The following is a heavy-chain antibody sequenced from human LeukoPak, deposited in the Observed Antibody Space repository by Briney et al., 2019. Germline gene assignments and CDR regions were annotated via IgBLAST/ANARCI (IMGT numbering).Heavy chain of an antibody. Sequence: GASVKVSCKASGYAFTSYAMHWVRQAPGQRLEWMGWINAGNGNTKYSQKFQGRVTITRDTSASTAYMELSSLRSEDTAVYYCARLSLIGRFPDYWGQGTLVTVSS. CDR1: GYAFTSYA. D-gene: IGHD2-21*01. V-gene: IGHV1-3*01. J-gene: IGHJ4*02. CDR3: ARLSLIGRFPDY. CDR2: INAGNGNT.